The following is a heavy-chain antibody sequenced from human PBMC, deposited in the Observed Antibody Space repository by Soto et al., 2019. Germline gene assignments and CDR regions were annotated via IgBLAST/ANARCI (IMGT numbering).Heavy chain of an antibody. Sequence: ESGGGVVQPGRSLRLSCAASGFTFSSYAMHWVRQAPGKGLEWVAVISYDGSNKYYADSVKGRFTISRDNSKNTLYLQMNSLRAEDTAVYYCARDLAELGAFDIWGQGTMVTVSS. CDR1: GFTFSSYA. V-gene: IGHV3-30-3*01. J-gene: IGHJ3*02. CDR2: ISYDGSNK. CDR3: ARDLAELGAFDI. D-gene: IGHD3-10*01.